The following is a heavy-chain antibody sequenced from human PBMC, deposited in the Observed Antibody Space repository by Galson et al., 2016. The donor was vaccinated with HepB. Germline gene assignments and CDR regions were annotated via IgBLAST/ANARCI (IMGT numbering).Heavy chain of an antibody. V-gene: IGHV3-64D*06. CDR2: IRRLGDTP. CDR3: VKDEEFESRGPRDVFDY. D-gene: IGHD3-10*01. J-gene: IGHJ4*02. CDR1: GFSLISYA. Sequence: SLRLSCAASGFSLISYAMHWVRQAPGKGLEYVSGIRRLGDTPRYTESVKDRFTISRDNSKKTLYLDMRSLRVADTAAYFCVKDEEFESRGPRDVFDYWGQGTLVTVSS.